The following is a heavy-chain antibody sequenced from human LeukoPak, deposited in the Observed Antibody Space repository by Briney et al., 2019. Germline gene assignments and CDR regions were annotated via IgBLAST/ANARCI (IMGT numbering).Heavy chain of an antibody. CDR3: VKSSYSSSWYSEGYFDY. CDR2: ISSNGGST. V-gene: IGHV3-64D*06. Sequence: GGSLRLSCSAPGFTFSSYAIHWVRQAPGKGLEYVSAISSNGGSTYYADSVKGRFTISRDNSKNTLYLQMSSLRAEDTAVYYCVKSSYSSSWYSEGYFDYWGQGTLVTVSS. J-gene: IGHJ4*02. D-gene: IGHD6-13*01. CDR1: GFTFSSYA.